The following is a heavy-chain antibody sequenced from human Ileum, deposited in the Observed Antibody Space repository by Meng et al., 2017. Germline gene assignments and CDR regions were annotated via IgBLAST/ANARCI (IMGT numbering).Heavy chain of an antibody. Sequence: SETLSLTCVVSDGSIDSNNWWSRVRQSPGKGLEWIGEVYSGGSTHYNPSLKSRVTISVDNSKNQFSLRLNTVTAADTAVYYCARANYVRYFDLWGRGTLVTVSS. V-gene: IGHV4-4*02. CDR1: DGSIDSNNW. D-gene: IGHD3-10*02. CDR2: VYSGGST. CDR3: ARANYVRYFDL. J-gene: IGHJ2*01.